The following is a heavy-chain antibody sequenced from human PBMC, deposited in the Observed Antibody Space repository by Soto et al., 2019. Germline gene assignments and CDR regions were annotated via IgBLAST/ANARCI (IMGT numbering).Heavy chain of an antibody. CDR2: IWYDGSNK. CDR1: GFTFSSYG. Sequence: QVQLVESGGGVVQPGRSLRLSCAASGFTFSSYGMHWVRQAPGKGLEWVAVIWYDGSNKYYADSVKGRFTISIDNSKNTLYLQMNSLRAKDTAVYYCAMGRWFGEFNFDYWGQGTLVTVSS. D-gene: IGHD3-10*01. V-gene: IGHV3-33*01. CDR3: AMGRWFGEFNFDY. J-gene: IGHJ4*02.